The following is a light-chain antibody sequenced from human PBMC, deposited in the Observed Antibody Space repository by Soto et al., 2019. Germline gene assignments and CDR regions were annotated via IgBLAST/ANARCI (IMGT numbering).Light chain of an antibody. Sequence: QPVLTQPASVSGSPGQSITISCTGTSSDIGGYNSVSWYQQHPGKAPKLMIYDVSNRPSGVSNRFSGSKSGNTASLTISGLQAEDEADYYCSSYTVSSYTGSSVVFGGGTKLTVL. CDR3: SSYTVSSYTGSSVV. CDR1: SSDIGGYNS. V-gene: IGLV2-14*01. J-gene: IGLJ2*01. CDR2: DVS.